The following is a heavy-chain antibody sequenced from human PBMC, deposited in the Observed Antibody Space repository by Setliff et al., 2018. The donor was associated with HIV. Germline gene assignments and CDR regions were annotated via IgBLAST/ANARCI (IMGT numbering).Heavy chain of an antibody. CDR1: GGSISSGSYY. D-gene: IGHD2-15*01. CDR2: IYTSGST. Sequence: SETLSLTCTVSGGSISSGSYYWSWIRQPAGKGLEWIGRIYTSGSTNYNPSLKSRVTISVDTSKNQFSLKLSSVTAADTAVYYCARGPYCSGGSCYSSLDYWGQGTPVTVSS. V-gene: IGHV4-61*02. J-gene: IGHJ4*02. CDR3: ARGPYCSGGSCYSSLDY.